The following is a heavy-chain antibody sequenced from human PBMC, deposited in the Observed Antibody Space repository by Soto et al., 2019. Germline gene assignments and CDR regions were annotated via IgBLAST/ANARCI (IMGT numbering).Heavy chain of an antibody. CDR2: ISNDGSSR. V-gene: IGHV3-64D*06. Sequence: GGSLRLSCSASGFTFSSYAMHWVRQAPGKGLEYVSAISNDGSSRYYADSVKGRFTISRDNSKNTLYLQMSSLRAEDTAVYYCVIGYCSGGSCYSDDYWGQGTLVTVS. CDR3: VIGYCSGGSCYSDDY. CDR1: GFTFSSYA. D-gene: IGHD2-15*01. J-gene: IGHJ4*02.